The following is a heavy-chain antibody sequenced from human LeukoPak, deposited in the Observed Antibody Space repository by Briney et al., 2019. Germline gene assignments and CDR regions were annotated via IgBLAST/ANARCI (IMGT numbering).Heavy chain of an antibody. Sequence: ASVKVSCKASGYTFTGYYMHWVRQAPGQGLEWMGWINPNSGGTNYAQKFQGWVTMTRDTSISTAYMELSRLRSDDTAVYYCARDREVGSWSLYYYYYGMDVWGQGTTVTVSS. CDR1: GYTFTGYY. CDR3: ARDREVGSWSLYYYYYGMDV. J-gene: IGHJ6*02. CDR2: INPNSGGT. V-gene: IGHV1-2*04. D-gene: IGHD6-13*01.